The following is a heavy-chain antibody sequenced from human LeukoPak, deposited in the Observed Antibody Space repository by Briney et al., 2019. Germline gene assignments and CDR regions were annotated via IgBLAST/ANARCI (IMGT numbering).Heavy chain of an antibody. J-gene: IGHJ4*02. V-gene: IGHV1-2*06. D-gene: IGHD1-26*01. CDR3: ARVSVGATTRDY. CDR2: INPNSGGT. CDR1: GYSLTTYY. Sequence: GASVKVSCKASGYSLTTYYMHWVRQAPGQGLEWMGRINPNSGGTNYAQKFQGRVTMTRDTSISTAYMELSRLRSDDTAVYYCARVSVGATTRDYWGQGTLVTVSS.